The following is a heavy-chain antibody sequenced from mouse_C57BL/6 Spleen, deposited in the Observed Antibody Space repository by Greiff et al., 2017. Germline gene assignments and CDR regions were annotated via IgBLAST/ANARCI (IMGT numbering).Heavy chain of an antibody. CDR3: ARSSNYWYFDV. CDR2: IFPGSGST. CDR1: GYTFPGYW. J-gene: IGHJ1*03. Sequence: QVQLQQSGAELMKPGASVKLSCKATGYTFPGYWIEWVKQRPGNGLEWIGGIFPGSGSTNYNAKFKGKATFTADTSSSTAYMQRSSLTTEDSAIYYCARSSNYWYFDVWGTGTTLTVSS. D-gene: IGHD2-10*02. V-gene: IGHV1-9*01.